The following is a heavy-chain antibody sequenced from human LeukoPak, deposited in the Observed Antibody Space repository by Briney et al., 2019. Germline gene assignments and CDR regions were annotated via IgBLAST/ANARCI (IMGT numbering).Heavy chain of an antibody. D-gene: IGHD3-10*01. CDR1: GGSISSYY. CDR3: ARLGIIRGKDY. Sequence: SETLSLTCTVSGGSISSYYWSWIRQPPGKGLEWIGSIYYSGSTFYNPSLKSRVTISVDTSKNQFSLKLSSVTAADTAVYYCARLGIIRGKDYWGQGTLVTVSS. CDR2: IYYSGST. V-gene: IGHV4-39*01. J-gene: IGHJ4*02.